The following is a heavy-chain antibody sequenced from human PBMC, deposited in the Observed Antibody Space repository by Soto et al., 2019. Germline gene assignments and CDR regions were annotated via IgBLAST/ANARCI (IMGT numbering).Heavy chain of an antibody. J-gene: IGHJ4*02. V-gene: IGHV4-34*01. Sequence: SETLSLTCAVYGGSFSGYYWSWIRQPPGKGLEWIGEINHSGSTNYNPSLKSRVTISVDTSKNQFSLKLSSVTAADTAVYYCAREGERYSYGFNYWGQGNLVTVSS. CDR1: GGSFSGYY. CDR3: AREGERYSYGFNY. D-gene: IGHD5-18*01. CDR2: INHSGST.